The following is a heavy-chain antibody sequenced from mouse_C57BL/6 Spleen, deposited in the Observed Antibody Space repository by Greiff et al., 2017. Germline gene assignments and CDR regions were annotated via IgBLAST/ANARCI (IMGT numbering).Heavy chain of an antibody. Sequence: VQLQQPGAELVMPGASVKLSCKASGYTFTSYWMHWVKQRPGQGLEWIGEIDPSDSYTNYHQKFKGKSTLTVDKSSSTAYMQRSSLASEDSAVYCCARGGLGRFDDWGQGTTLTVSS. V-gene: IGHV1-69*01. CDR1: GYTFTSYW. D-gene: IGHD3-3*01. CDR3: ARGGLGRFDD. CDR2: IDPSDSYT. J-gene: IGHJ2*01.